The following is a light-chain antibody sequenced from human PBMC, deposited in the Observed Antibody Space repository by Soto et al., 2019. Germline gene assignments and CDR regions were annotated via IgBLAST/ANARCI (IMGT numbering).Light chain of an antibody. CDR1: QSVSSN. Sequence: EIVMTQSPATLSVSPGERATLSCRASQSVSSNLAWYQQKPGQAPRLLIYGASTRATGIPARFSGSGSGTEFTLTISSLQSEDFAVYDCQQYNNWPFPSWTFGQGTTVEIK. CDR3: QQYNNWPFPSWT. J-gene: IGKJ1*01. V-gene: IGKV3-15*01. CDR2: GAS.